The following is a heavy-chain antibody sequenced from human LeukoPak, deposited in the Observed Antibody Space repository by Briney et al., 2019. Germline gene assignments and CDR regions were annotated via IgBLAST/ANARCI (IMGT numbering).Heavy chain of an antibody. V-gene: IGHV3-9*01. CDR1: GFTFDDYA. CDR3: AKDSSGWCGVHWFDP. CDR2: ISWNSGSI. D-gene: IGHD6-19*01. Sequence: GGSLRLSCAASGFTFDDYAMRWVRQAPGKGLEWVSGISWNSGSIGYADSVKGRFTISRDNAKNSLYLQMNSLRAEDTALYYCAKDSSGWCGVHWFDPWGQGTLVTVSS. J-gene: IGHJ5*02.